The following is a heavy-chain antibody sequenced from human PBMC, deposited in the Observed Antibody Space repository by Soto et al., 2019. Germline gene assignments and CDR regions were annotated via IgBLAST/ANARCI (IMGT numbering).Heavy chain of an antibody. J-gene: IGHJ5*02. CDR3: AHRATMTIFGLIIDNGGWFDP. CDR2: LYWDGDR. CDR1: GFSLSTSGAA. V-gene: IGHV2-5*02. D-gene: IGHD3-3*01. Sequence: QITLKESGPTLVKPTQTLTLTCTFSGFSLSTSGAAVGWIRQPPGRALEWLALLYWDGDRRYNPSLQSRLTLDKDTARKQVSLTLTSVDPADTATYYCAHRATMTIFGLIIDNGGWFDPWGQGTLVIVSS.